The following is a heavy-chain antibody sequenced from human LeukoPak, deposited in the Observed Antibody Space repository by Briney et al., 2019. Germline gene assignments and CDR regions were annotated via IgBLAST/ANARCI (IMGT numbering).Heavy chain of an antibody. Sequence: SETLSLTCTVSGGSVSTYYWSWIRQPPGKGLEWIGYIYYIGTTNYNPSLNSRVTISVDTSKNQFSLRLRSVTAADTAVYYCARGGSSFDYWGQGALVTVSS. CDR2: IYYIGTT. V-gene: IGHV4-59*02. D-gene: IGHD6-6*01. CDR1: GGSVSTYY. J-gene: IGHJ4*02. CDR3: ARGGSSFDY.